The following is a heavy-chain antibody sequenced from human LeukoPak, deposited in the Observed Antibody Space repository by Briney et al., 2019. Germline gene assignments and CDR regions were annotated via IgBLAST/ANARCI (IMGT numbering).Heavy chain of an antibody. Sequence: SETLSLTCTVSGGSISSYYWGWIRQPPGKGLEWIGYIYHTGNTNYSPSLRGRVTMSIDTSRNQFSLKLNSVTATDTAVYYCAREGLAARRGGFDIWGQGTVVTVSS. V-gene: IGHV4-59*01. CDR3: AREGLAARRGGFDI. J-gene: IGHJ3*02. D-gene: IGHD6-6*01. CDR2: IYHTGNT. CDR1: GGSISSYY.